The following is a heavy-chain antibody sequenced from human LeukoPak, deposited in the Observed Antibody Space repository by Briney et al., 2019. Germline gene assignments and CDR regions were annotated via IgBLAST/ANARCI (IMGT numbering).Heavy chain of an antibody. V-gene: IGHV3-23*01. CDR1: GFTFSSYA. Sequence: GGSPRLSCAASGFTFSSYAMSWVRQAPGKGLEWVSAISGSGGSTYYADSVKGRFTISRDNSKNTLYLQMNSLRAEDTAVYYCAKEKYGTDVGEDAFDIWGQGTMVTVSS. D-gene: IGHD4-17*01. CDR2: ISGSGGST. CDR3: AKEKYGTDVGEDAFDI. J-gene: IGHJ3*02.